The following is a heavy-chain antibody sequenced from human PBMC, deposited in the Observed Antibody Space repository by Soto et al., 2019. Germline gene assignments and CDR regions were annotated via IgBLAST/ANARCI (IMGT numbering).Heavy chain of an antibody. CDR2: ISGSGDKT. CDR3: AKVGERFRYYFDH. D-gene: IGHD2-21*01. Sequence: EVPLLESGGGLVQPGGSLTLSCAASGFTFNNYAINWVLQAPGTGLEWVSSISGSGDKTYYADSVKGRFTISRDISKNVVYLQRNSLRADDTAVYYGAKVGERFRYYFDHWGQGTLVTVSS. J-gene: IGHJ4*02. CDR1: GFTFNNYA. V-gene: IGHV3-23*01.